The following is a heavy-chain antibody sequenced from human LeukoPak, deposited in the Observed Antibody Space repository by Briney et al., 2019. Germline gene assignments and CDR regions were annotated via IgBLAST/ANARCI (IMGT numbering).Heavy chain of an antibody. J-gene: IGHJ4*02. CDR2: IYYSGST. CDR1: GGSISSSSYY. V-gene: IGHV4-39*01. CDR3: ARHGKVFDY. D-gene: IGHD4-23*01. Sequence: SETLCLTCTVSGGSISSSSYYWGWIRQPPGKGLEWIGNIYYSGSTYYNPSLKSRVTISVDTSKNQFSLKLRSVIAADTAVYYCARHGKVFDYWAREPWSPSPQ.